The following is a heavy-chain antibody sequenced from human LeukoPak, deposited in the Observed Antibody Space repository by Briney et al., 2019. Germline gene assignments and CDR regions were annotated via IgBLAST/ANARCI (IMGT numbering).Heavy chain of an antibody. CDR1: GFTFSNYW. CDR2: IKQDGSEK. Sequence: PGGSLRLCCAASGFTFSNYWMSWVRQAPGKGLEWVANIKQDGSEKYYVDSVKGRFTISRDNAKNSLYLQMNSLRAEDTAIYYCTRVGYIDEGIDYWGQGTLVTVSS. J-gene: IGHJ4*02. D-gene: IGHD5-24*01. V-gene: IGHV3-7*04. CDR3: TRVGYIDEGIDY.